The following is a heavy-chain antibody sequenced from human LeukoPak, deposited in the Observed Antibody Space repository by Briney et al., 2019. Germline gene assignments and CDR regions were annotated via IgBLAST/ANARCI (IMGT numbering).Heavy chain of an antibody. CDR3: FSLMGLLTH. Sequence: GGSLRLSCAASGFTFSSYAMHWVRQAPGKGLEWVAVISYDGSNKYYADSVKGRFTISRDNSKNTLFLQMSSLRPDDTAVYYCFSLMGLLTHWGQGTLVTVSS. J-gene: IGHJ4*02. D-gene: IGHD3-16*01. CDR2: ISYDGSNK. CDR1: GFTFSSYA. V-gene: IGHV3-30-3*01.